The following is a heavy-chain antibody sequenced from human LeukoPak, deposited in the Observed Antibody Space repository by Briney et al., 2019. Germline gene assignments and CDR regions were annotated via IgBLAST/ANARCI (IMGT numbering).Heavy chain of an antibody. D-gene: IGHD6-13*01. Sequence: GASVKDSCKASGYTFTGYYMHWGRQAPGQGLEWMGWINPNSGGTNYAQKFQGRVTMTRDTSISTAYMELSRLRSDDTAVYYCVRVVYSSSWYYFDYWGQGTLVTVSS. CDR1: GYTFTGYY. CDR3: VRVVYSSSWYYFDY. V-gene: IGHV1-2*02. J-gene: IGHJ4*01. CDR2: INPNSGGT.